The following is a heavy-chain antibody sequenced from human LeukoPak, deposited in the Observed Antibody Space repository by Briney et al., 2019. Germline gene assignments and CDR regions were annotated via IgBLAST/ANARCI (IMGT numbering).Heavy chain of an antibody. CDR3: ARGPPRGKYYYMDV. Sequence: GGSLRLSCAASGFTFSSFDMHWVRHPTGQGLEWVSTIGTASDTYYPGSVEGRFTLSRDNAKNTLYLQMNSLTAGDTAVYYCARGPPRGKYYYMDVWGKGTTVTVSS. CDR2: IGTASDT. D-gene: IGHD1-1*01. J-gene: IGHJ6*03. CDR1: GFTFSSFD. V-gene: IGHV3-13*01.